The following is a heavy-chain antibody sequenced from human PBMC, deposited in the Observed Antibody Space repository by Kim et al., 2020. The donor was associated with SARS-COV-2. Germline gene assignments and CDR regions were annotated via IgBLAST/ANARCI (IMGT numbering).Heavy chain of an antibody. D-gene: IGHD1-26*01. Sequence: GGSLRLSCAAFGFTFSTYGVHWVRQAPGKGLEWVALVSNDGSNKYYGDSVKGRFTISRDNSKNTLYLQMNNLRPEDTAVYYCAKGEAKWELLGAFYIWG. J-gene: IGHJ3*02. V-gene: IGHV3-30*18. CDR3: AKGEAKWELLGAFYI. CDR2: VSNDGSNK. CDR1: GFTFSTYG.